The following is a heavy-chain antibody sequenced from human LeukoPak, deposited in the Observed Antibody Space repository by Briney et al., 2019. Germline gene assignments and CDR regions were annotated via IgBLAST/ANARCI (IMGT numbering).Heavy chain of an antibody. J-gene: IGHJ4*02. D-gene: IGHD1-26*01. CDR1: GFTFSSYS. V-gene: IGHV3-48*02. Sequence: GGSLRLSCAASGFTFSSYSMNWVRQAPGKGLEWVSYITRSSSTIYYADSVKGRFTISRDNAKNSLFLQMNSLRDEDTAVYYCARGSESYQIFDYWGQRTLVTVSS. CDR2: ITRSSSTI. CDR3: ARGSESYQIFDY.